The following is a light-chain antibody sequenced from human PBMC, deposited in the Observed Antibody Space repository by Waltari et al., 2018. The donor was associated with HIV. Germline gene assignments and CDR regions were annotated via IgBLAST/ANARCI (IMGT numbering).Light chain of an antibody. CDR1: QSVSSSY. V-gene: IGKV3-20*01. CDR3: HQYGSSPPYS. J-gene: IGKJ2*01. Sequence: EIVLTQSPDTLSLSPGERTTLSCRASQSVSSSYLAWFQHKPGQAPRLLIYGASSRATGIPDRFSGSGSGTDFTLTISRLEPEDFAVYYCHQYGSSPPYSFGQGTKLEIK. CDR2: GAS.